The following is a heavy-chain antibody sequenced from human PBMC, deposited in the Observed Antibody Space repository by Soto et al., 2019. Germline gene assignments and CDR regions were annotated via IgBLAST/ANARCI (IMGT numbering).Heavy chain of an antibody. J-gene: IGHJ3*02. CDR1: GYTFTSYA. Sequence: ASVKVSCKASGYTFTSYAMHWVRQAPGQRLEWMGWINAGNGNTKYSQKFQGRVTITRDTSASTAYMELSSLRSEDTAVYYCARDGAAGDGAFDIWGQGTMVTVSS. D-gene: IGHD3-16*01. V-gene: IGHV1-3*01. CDR2: INAGNGNT. CDR3: ARDGAAGDGAFDI.